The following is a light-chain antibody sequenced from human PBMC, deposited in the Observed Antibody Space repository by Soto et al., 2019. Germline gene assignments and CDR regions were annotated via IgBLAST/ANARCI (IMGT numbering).Light chain of an antibody. Sequence: QSALTQPASVSGSPGQSITISCTGTSSDVGGYNYVSWYQQNPGKAPKLMIYDVSNRPSGVSNRFSGSKSGNTASLTISGLQAEEGADYYRNPNTSRSPWVFGGGTQPTV. CDR2: DVS. V-gene: IGLV2-14*01. J-gene: IGLJ2*01. CDR1: SSDVGGYNY. CDR3: NPNTSRSPWV.